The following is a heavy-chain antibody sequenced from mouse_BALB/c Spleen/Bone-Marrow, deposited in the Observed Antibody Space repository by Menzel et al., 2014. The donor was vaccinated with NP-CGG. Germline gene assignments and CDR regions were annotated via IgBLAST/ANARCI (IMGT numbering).Heavy chain of an antibody. V-gene: IGHV1-52*01. D-gene: IGHD2-10*02. CDR2: IDPYDSET. J-gene: IGHJ4*01. CDR1: GYAFSSYW. CDR3: ARRALDAMDY. Sequence: QVQLQQSGAELVRPGSSVKISCKASGYAFSSYWMNWVQQRPEQGLEWIGRIDPYDSETHYNQKFKDKAILTVDKSSSTAYMQLSSLTSEDSAVYYCARRALDAMDYWGQGTSVTVSS.